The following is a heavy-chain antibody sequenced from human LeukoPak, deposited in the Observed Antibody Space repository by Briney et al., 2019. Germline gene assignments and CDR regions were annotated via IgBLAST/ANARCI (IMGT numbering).Heavy chain of an antibody. D-gene: IGHD6-19*01. Sequence: SVKASCKASGGTFSGYAITWVRLAPGQGLEWMGGIIPILGTANYAQKFQGRVTITADKFTSTAYMELSSLRSEDTAVYYCATERIAVADHASRLDYWGQGTLVTVSS. J-gene: IGHJ4*02. CDR3: ATERIAVADHASRLDY. V-gene: IGHV1-69*10. CDR1: GGTFSGYA. CDR2: IIPILGTA.